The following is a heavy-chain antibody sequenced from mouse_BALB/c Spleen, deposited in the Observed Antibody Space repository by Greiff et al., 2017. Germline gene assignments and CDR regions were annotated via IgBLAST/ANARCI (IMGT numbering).Heavy chain of an antibody. V-gene: IGHV5-6-5*01. CDR1: GFTFSSYG. J-gene: IGHJ3*01. CDR2: ISSGGST. Sequence: EVMLVESGGDLVKPGGSLKLSCAASGFTFSSYGMSWVRQTPEKRLEWVASISSGGSTYYPDSVKGRFTISRDNARNILYLQMSSLRSEDTAMYYCARQEYGNYVPYWGQGTLVTVSA. CDR3: ARQEYGNYVPY. D-gene: IGHD2-10*02.